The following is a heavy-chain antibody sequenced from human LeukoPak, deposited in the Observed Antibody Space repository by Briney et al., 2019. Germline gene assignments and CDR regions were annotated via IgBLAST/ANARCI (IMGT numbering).Heavy chain of an antibody. CDR3: ARGVEPLAANTLAY. CDR2: LHSDGNT. Sequence: GGSLRLSCAASGFTVITNDMTWVHQAPRKGLEWVSVLHSDGNTKYADSVQGRFTISRDNSKNTLYLEMNSLSPDDTAVYYCARGVEPLAANTLAYWGQGTLVTVSS. CDR1: GFTVITND. V-gene: IGHV3-53*01. J-gene: IGHJ4*02. D-gene: IGHD1-14*01.